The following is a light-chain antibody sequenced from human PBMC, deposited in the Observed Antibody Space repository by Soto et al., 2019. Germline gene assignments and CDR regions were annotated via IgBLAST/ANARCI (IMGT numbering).Light chain of an antibody. CDR2: DAS. CDR1: QSIRSN. Sequence: EIVMTQSPATLSLPPGEIATLSFMASQSIRSNLAWYQQKPGQAPRLLIYDASTRATGIPARFSGSGSGTEFTLTISSPQSEDFAIYYCQQYNNWPSITFGQGTRLEIK. J-gene: IGKJ5*01. CDR3: QQYNNWPSIT. V-gene: IGKV3-15*01.